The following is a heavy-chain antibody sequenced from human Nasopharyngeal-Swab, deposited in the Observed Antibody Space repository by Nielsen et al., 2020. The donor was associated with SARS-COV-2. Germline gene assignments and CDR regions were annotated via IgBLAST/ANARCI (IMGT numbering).Heavy chain of an antibody. V-gene: IGHV3-53*01. D-gene: IGHD5-24*01. CDR1: GFTASRNN. CDR2: IYPSGST. J-gene: IGHJ4*02. CDR3: ARMGSTNYFDY. Sequence: GESLKISRAASGFTASRNNMSRDRKAPGKGLEGVSIIYPSGSTYYAESVKGRFTISRDNSKNTLYLQMNSLRAEDTAFYYCARMGSTNYFDYWGQGTLVTVSS.